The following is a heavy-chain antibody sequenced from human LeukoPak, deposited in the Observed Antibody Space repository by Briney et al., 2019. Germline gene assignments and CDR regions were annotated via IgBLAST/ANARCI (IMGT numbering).Heavy chain of an antibody. Sequence: PGGSLRLSCAASGFTVSSNYMSWVRQAPGKGLEWVSVIYSGGSTYYADSVKGRFTISRDNSKNTLYLQMNSLRAEDTAVYYCASSKTVTTYYDAFDIWGQGTMVTVSS. D-gene: IGHD4-17*01. CDR3: ASSKTVTTYYDAFDI. V-gene: IGHV3-53*01. CDR1: GFTVSSNY. CDR2: IYSGGST. J-gene: IGHJ3*02.